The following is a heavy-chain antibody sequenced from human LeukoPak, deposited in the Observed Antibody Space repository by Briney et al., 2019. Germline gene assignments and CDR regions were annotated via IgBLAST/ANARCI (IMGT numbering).Heavy chain of an antibody. CDR3: VKDGVVRGLGPYYFDS. J-gene: IGHJ4*02. CDR2: ISYSGGTT. D-gene: IGHD3-10*01. CDR1: GFTFTSYA. Sequence: PGGSLRLSCASSGFTFTSYAVSWVRQAPGKGLEWVSTISYSGGTTYHTDSVKGRFTISRDISKNTVYLQMNSLKAEDTAVYYCVKDGVVRGLGPYYFDSWGQGSLVTVSS. V-gene: IGHV3-23*01.